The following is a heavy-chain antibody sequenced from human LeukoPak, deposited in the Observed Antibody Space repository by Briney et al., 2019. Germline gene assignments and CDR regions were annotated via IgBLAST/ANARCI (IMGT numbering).Heavy chain of an antibody. CDR2: IYHSGIT. V-gene: IGHV4-59*08. J-gene: IGHJ5*02. Sequence: PSETLSLTCTVSGGSISSYYWSWIRQPSGKGLEWIGYIYHSGITNYNPSLKSRVTISVDTSKNQFSLKLSSVTAADAAVYYCAMQVGIYGDYNNWFDPWGQGARVTVSS. D-gene: IGHD4-17*01. CDR1: GGSISSYY. CDR3: AMQVGIYGDYNNWFDP.